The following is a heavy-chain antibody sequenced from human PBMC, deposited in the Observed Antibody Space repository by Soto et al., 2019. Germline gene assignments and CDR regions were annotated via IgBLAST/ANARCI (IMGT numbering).Heavy chain of an antibody. CDR2: ISYDGSNK. Sequence: LRLSFAASGFTFSSYGMHWVRQAPGKGLEWVAVISYDGSNKYYADSVKGRFTISRDNSKNTLYLQMNSLRAEDTAVYYCAKDWDRSGYCDYWGQGTLVTVSS. D-gene: IGHD2-15*01. CDR1: GFTFSSYG. J-gene: IGHJ4*02. V-gene: IGHV3-30*18. CDR3: AKDWDRSGYCDY.